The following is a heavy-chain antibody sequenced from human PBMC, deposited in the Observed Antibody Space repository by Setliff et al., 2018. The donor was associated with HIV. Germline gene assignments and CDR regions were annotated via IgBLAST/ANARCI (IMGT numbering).Heavy chain of an antibody. CDR2: MNPNSGST. J-gene: IGHJ4*02. D-gene: IGHD2-15*01. V-gene: IGHV1-8*01. CDR1: GYTFTSYD. CDR3: ARARAAGGQRYYFDY. Sequence: GASVKVSCKASGYTFTSYDINWVRQATGQGLEWMGWMNPNSGSTGYAQKFQGRVTMTWNTSISTAYMELSSLGSEDTAVYYCARARAAGGQRYYFDYWGQGTLVTVSS.